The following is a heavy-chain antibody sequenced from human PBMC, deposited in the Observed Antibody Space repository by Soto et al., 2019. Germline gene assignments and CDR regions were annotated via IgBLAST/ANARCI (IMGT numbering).Heavy chain of an antibody. CDR3: ANSGDYYDSSGYFHWFDP. J-gene: IGHJ5*02. D-gene: IGHD3-22*01. CDR1: GFTFSSYA. CDR2: ISGSGGST. V-gene: IGHV3-23*01. Sequence: GGSLRLSCAASGFTFSSYAMSWVRQAPGKGLEWVSAISGSGGSTYYADSVKGRFTISRDNSKNTLYLQMNSLRAEDTAVYYCANSGDYYDSSGYFHWFDPWGQGTLVTVSS.